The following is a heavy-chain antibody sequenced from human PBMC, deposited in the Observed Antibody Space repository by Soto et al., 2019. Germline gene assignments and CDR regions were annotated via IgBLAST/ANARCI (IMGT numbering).Heavy chain of an antibody. D-gene: IGHD3-10*01. CDR1: GGTFSSYA. V-gene: IGHV1-69*01. CDR3: ARNVGFGESIAYYYYGMDV. Sequence: QVQLVQSGAEVKKPGSSVKVSCKASGGTFSSYAISWVRQAPGQGLEWMGGIIPIFGTANYAQKFQGRVTITADESTSTAYMELSSLRSEDTAVYYRARNVGFGESIAYYYYGMDVWGQGTTVTVSS. CDR2: IIPIFGTA. J-gene: IGHJ6*02.